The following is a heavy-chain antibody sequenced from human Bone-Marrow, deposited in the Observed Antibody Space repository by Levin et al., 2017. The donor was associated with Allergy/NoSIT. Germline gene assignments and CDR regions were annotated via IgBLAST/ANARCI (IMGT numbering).Heavy chain of an antibody. CDR3: ARNPEYYGPWFWFDP. D-gene: IGHD3-10*01. V-gene: IGHV1-8*01. Sequence: GESLKISCKASGYTFTSYDINWVRQATGQGLEWMGWMNPNSGNTGYAQKFQGRVTMTRNTSISTAYMELSSLRSEDTAVYYCARNPEYYGPWFWFDPWGQGTLVTVSS. CDR1: GYTFTSYD. J-gene: IGHJ5*02. CDR2: MNPNSGNT.